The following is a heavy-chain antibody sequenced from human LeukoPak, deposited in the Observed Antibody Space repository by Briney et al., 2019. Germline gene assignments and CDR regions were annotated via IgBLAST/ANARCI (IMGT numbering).Heavy chain of an antibody. J-gene: IGHJ4*02. Sequence: GGSPRLSCAASGFTFSSYAMSWVRQAPGKGLEWVSSISGSGGSTYYADSVKGRFTISRDNSKNTLFLQMNSLKADDTAVYYCAKGGGGVLASWGQGTLVTVSS. CDR1: GFTFSSYA. V-gene: IGHV3-23*01. CDR3: AKGGGGVLAS. CDR2: ISGSGGST. D-gene: IGHD3-16*01.